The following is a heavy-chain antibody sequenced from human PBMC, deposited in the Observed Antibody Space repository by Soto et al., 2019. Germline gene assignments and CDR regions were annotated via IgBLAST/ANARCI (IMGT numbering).Heavy chain of an antibody. Sequence: GGSLRLSCAASGFTFSSYAMHWVRQAPGKGLEWVAVISYDGSNKYYADSVKGRFTISRDNSKNTLYLQMNSLRSDDTAVYYCARGLEAVAGGLDAFDIWGQGTMVTVSS. CDR2: ISYDGSNK. V-gene: IGHV3-30-3*01. J-gene: IGHJ3*02. CDR3: ARGLEAVAGGLDAFDI. CDR1: GFTFSSYA. D-gene: IGHD6-19*01.